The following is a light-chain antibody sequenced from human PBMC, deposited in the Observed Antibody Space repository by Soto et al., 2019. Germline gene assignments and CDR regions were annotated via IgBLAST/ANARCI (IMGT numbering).Light chain of an antibody. CDR2: KAS. CDR1: QDISNY. V-gene: IGKV1-5*03. Sequence: DIQMTQYACSRAASGEGGDTSTCQASQDISNYLNWYQQKPGKAPKLLIYKASTLKSGVPSRFSGSGSGTEFIVIISRLQPDDFAPYYCQQHQTYSKFGQGTKVDIK. J-gene: IGKJ1*01. CDR3: QQHQTYSK.